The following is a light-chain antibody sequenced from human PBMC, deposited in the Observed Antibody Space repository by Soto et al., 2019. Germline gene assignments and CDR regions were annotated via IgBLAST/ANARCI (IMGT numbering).Light chain of an antibody. Sequence: GDRVTITCRASQRVSTYLNWYQQKPEKAPKLLIYAASSLQSGVPSRFSGSGSGTDFTLTISSLQPEDFATYYCQQSYSTPRTFGQGTKLEIK. CDR1: QRVSTY. CDR2: AAS. V-gene: IGKV1-39*01. CDR3: QQSYSTPRT. J-gene: IGKJ2*01.